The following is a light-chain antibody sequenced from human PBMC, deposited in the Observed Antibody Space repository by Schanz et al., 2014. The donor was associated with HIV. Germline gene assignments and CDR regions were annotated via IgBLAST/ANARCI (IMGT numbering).Light chain of an antibody. Sequence: QSVLTQPPSVSGAPGQRVTISCTGSSSNIGAGYEVHWYKQLPETAPKLLIFGDKNRPSGVPDRYSGSKSDTSASLAITGLQAEDEADYYCSSYTSSSTYVVFGGGTKLTVL. CDR1: SSNIGAGYE. J-gene: IGLJ2*01. V-gene: IGLV1-40*01. CDR3: SSYTSSSTYVV. CDR2: GDK.